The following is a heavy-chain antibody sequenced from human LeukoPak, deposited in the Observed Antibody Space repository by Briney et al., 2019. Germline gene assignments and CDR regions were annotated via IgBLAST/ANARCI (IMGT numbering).Heavy chain of an antibody. V-gene: IGHV3-21*01. D-gene: IGHD7-27*01. J-gene: IGHJ4*02. Sequence: GGSLRLSCAASGFTFSSYSMNWVRQAPGKGLEWVSSISSSSSYIYYADSVKGRFTISRDNAKNSLYLQMSSLRAEDTAVYYCARDPNGGSYFDYWGQGTLVTVSS. CDR1: GFTFSSYS. CDR3: ARDPNGGSYFDY. CDR2: ISSSSSYI.